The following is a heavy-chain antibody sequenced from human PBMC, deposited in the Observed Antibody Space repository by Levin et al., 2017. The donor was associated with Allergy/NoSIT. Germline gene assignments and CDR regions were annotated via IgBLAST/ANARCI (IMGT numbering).Heavy chain of an antibody. D-gene: IGHD6-13*01. J-gene: IGHJ4*02. CDR2: INPKSGGT. V-gene: IGHV1-2*02. Sequence: ASVKVSCKASGYTFTGYYMNWVRQAPGQGLEWMGWINPKSGGTNYAQKFQGRVTMTTDTTISTAYMELNNLRSDDTAYYYCARDLTSSWYYFDSWGEGSLVAASS. CDR3: ARDLTSSWYYFDS. CDR1: GYTFTGYY.